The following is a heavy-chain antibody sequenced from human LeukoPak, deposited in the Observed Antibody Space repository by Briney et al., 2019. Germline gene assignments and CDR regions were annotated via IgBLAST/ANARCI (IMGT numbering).Heavy chain of an antibody. V-gene: IGHV4-59*08. CDR3: ARVSTGRSNWFDP. Sequence: PSETLSLTCTVSGGSLSTNYWSWIRQPPGKGLEWIGYIYYSGSTNYNPSLKSRVTISVDTSKNQFSLKLSSVTAADTAMYYCARVSTGRSNWFDPWGQGILVTVSS. J-gene: IGHJ5*02. CDR1: GGSLSTNY. CDR2: IYYSGST. D-gene: IGHD4-11*01.